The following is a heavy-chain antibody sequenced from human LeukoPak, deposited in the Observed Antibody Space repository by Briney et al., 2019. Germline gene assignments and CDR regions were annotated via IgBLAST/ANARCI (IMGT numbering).Heavy chain of an antibody. CDR2: IYHSGST. V-gene: IGHV4-38-2*02. CDR3: ARVGATWSATGYYYMDV. D-gene: IGHD1-26*01. J-gene: IGHJ6*03. CDR1: GDSISSYY. Sequence: SETLSLTCTVSGDSISSYYWSWIRQPPGKGLEWIGSIYHSGSTYYNPSLKSRVTISVDTSKNQFSLKLSSVTAADTAVYYCARVGATWSATGYYYMDVWGKGTTVTISS.